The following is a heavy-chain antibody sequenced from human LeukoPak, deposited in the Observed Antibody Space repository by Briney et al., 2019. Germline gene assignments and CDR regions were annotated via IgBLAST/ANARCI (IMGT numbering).Heavy chain of an antibody. V-gene: IGHV1-2*02. CDR2: INPNIGGT. D-gene: IGHD6-13*01. CDR3: ARQYGAIAAASL. Sequence: ASVKVSCKASGYTFTGYYMHWLRQAPGQGLGWMGWINPNIGGTNYAQKFQGKITITRETSISTAYMELSRLRSDDTAVYYCARQYGAIAAASLWGQGTLVTVSS. J-gene: IGHJ4*02. CDR1: GYTFTGYY.